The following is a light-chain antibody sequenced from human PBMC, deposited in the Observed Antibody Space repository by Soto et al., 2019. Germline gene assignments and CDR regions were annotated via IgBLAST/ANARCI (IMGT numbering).Light chain of an antibody. V-gene: IGKV3-20*01. Sequence: EIVLTQSPGTLSLSPGERATLSCRASQTVSSSYLAWYQQKPGQAPRLLIYGASTRATGIPGRFSGSGSGTEFTLTISSLQSEDVAVYYCQHYANWPLTFGGGTKVDIK. CDR3: QHYANWPLT. CDR2: GAS. J-gene: IGKJ4*01. CDR1: QTVSSSY.